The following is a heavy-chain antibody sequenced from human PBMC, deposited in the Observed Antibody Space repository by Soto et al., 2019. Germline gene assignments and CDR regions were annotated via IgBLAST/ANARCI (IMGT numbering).Heavy chain of an antibody. CDR2: IIPRFGTT. CDR1: GDTFSRYT. D-gene: IGHD1-1*01. J-gene: IGHJ4*02. V-gene: IGHV1-69*01. CDR3: ARGRGLYNSVRSKLDY. Sequence: QVQLVQSGAEVKKPGSSVRVSCKASGDTFSRYTVTWVRQAPRQGLEWMGGIIPRFGTTNYAPTLQGSVTITADESTTKVYMELSRLRSEDTALYFCARGRGLYNSVRSKLDYWGQVTLLTVSA.